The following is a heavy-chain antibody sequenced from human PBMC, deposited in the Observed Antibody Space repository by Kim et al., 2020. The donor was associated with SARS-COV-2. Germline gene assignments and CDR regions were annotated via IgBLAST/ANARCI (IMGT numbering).Heavy chain of an antibody. J-gene: IGHJ6*02. CDR1: GYSFTSYW. CDR3: ARQAYYYGSGSYYSPGYYYGMDV. D-gene: IGHD3-10*01. CDR2: IDPSDSYT. V-gene: IGHV5-10-1*01. Sequence: GESLKISCKGSGYSFTSYWISWVRQMPGKGLEWMGRIDPSDSYTHYSPSFQGHVTISADKSISTAYLQWSSLKASDTAMYYCARQAYYYGSGSYYSPGYYYGMDVWGQGTTVTVSS.